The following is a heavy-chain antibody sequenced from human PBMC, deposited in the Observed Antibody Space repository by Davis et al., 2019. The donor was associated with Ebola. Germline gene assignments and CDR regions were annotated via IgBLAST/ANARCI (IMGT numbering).Heavy chain of an antibody. V-gene: IGHV1-8*01. D-gene: IGHD3-16*02. CDR2: INPNSRNT. J-gene: IGHJ3*02. CDR3: TRGMITFGGVIGHDAFEI. Sequence: ASVKVSCKASGYTFTNYDINWVRQATGQGLEWMGWINPNSRNTVYAQKFQGRVTMTKNTSISTIYMELSSLTSEDTAVYYCTRGMITFGGVIGHDAFEIWGQGTMVTVSS. CDR1: GYTFTNYD.